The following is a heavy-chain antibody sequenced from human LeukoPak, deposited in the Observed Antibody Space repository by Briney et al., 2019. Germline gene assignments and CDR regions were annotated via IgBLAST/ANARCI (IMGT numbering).Heavy chain of an antibody. J-gene: IGHJ4*02. CDR1: GFTFTNAW. Sequence: GGSLRLSCAVSGFTFTNAWMSWVRQAPEKGLEWVGRIRSEVDGGITDYAAPVRGRFTISRDDSKNTLYLQLNSLKTEDTAVYYCTTDFRGTNPFAYWGQGTLVTVSS. CDR3: TTDFRGTNPFAY. D-gene: IGHD3-10*01. V-gene: IGHV3-15*01. CDR2: IRSEVDGGIT.